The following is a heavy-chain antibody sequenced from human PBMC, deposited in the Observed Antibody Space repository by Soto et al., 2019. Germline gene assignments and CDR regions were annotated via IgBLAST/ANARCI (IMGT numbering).Heavy chain of an antibody. J-gene: IGHJ4*02. CDR3: AKVRGTIFGVVINLMPRWYFDY. CDR1: GFTFSSYA. Sequence: EVQLLESGGGLVQPGGSLRLSCAASGFTFSSYAMSWVRQAPGKGLEWVSAISGSGGSTYYADSVKGRFTISRDNYKNTLYLQVNSLSAEDTAVYYCAKVRGTIFGVVINLMPRWYFDYWGQGTLVTVSS. D-gene: IGHD3-3*01. V-gene: IGHV3-23*01. CDR2: ISGSGGST.